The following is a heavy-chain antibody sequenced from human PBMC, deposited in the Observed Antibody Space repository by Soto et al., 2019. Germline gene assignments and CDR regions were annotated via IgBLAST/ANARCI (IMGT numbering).Heavy chain of an antibody. CDR3: ARGPYSSSWYYYDSSGYYSTGWFDP. CDR2: IYHSGST. D-gene: IGHD3-22*01. V-gene: IGHV4-4*02. CDR1: GGSISSSNW. J-gene: IGHJ5*02. Sequence: SETVSLTCAVSGGSISSSNWWSWVRQPPGKGLEWIGEIYHSGSTNYNPSLKSRVTISVDKSKNQFSLKLSSVTAADTAVYYCARGPYSSSWYYYDSSGYYSTGWFDPWGQGTLVTVSS.